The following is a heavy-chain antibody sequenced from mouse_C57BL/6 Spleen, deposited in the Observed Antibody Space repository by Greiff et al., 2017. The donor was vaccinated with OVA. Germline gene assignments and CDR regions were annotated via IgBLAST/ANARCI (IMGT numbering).Heavy chain of an antibody. CDR2: IYPGSGNT. V-gene: IGHV1-76*01. Sequence: VQLQQSGAELVRPGASVKLSCKASGYTFTDYYINWVKQRPGQGLEWIARIYPGSGNTYYNEKFKGKATLTAEKSSSTAYMQLSSLTSEDSAVYFCARSGDYDEDDYAMDYWGQGTSVTVSS. D-gene: IGHD2-4*01. CDR3: ARSGDYDEDDYAMDY. J-gene: IGHJ4*01. CDR1: GYTFTDYY.